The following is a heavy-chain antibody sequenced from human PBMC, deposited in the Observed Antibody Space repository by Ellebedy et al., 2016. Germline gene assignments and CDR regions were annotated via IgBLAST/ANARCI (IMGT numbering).Heavy chain of an antibody. J-gene: IGHJ4*02. Sequence: SETLSLTCAVYGGSFSGYYWTWIRQPPGKGLEWIGEVNDSGSTNYNPSLKSRVTISVDTSKNQFSRKLSSVTAADTAVYYCAREAGTKDYWGQGTLVTVSS. D-gene: IGHD6-13*01. V-gene: IGHV4-34*01. CDR1: GGSFSGYY. CDR3: AREAGTKDY. CDR2: VNDSGST.